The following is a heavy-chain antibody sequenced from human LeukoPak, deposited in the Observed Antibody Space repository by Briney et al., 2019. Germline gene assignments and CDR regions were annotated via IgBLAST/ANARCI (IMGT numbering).Heavy chain of an antibody. CDR1: GFTVSSNY. CDR3: ARGGILLWFGESPTHGMDV. D-gene: IGHD3-10*01. Sequence: GGSLTLSCAASGFTVSSNYMSWVRQAPGKGLEWVSVIYSGGSTYYADSVKGRFTISRDNSKNTLYLQMNSLRAEDTAVYYCARGGILLWFGESPTHGMDVWGQGTTVTVSS. V-gene: IGHV3-53*01. CDR2: IYSGGST. J-gene: IGHJ6*02.